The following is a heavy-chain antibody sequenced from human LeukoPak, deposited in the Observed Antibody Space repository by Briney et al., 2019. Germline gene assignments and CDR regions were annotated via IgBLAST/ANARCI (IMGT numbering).Heavy chain of an antibody. D-gene: IGHD5-18*01. CDR2: IYSGGST. CDR1: GSTVSSNY. J-gene: IGHJ4*02. V-gene: IGHV3-53*01. Sequence: GGSLRLSCAASGSTVSSNYMSWVRQAPGKGLEWVSVIYSGGSTYYADSVKGRFTISRDNSKNTLYLQMNSLRAEDTAVYYCAREGRGYGYGYDYWGQGTLVTVSS. CDR3: AREGRGYGYGYDY.